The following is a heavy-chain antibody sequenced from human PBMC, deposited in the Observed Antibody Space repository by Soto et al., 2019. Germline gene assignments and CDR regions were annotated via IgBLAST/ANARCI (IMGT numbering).Heavy chain of an antibody. CDR1: GFTFSSYG. CDR3: ARVQNNIGSLNYMDV. V-gene: IGHV3-33*01. D-gene: IGHD1-20*01. CDR2: IWYDGSNK. J-gene: IGHJ6*03. Sequence: PGGSLRLSCAASGFTFSSYGMHWVRQAPGKGLEWVAVIWYDGSNKYYADSVKGRFTISRGNSKNTLYLQMNSLRAEDTAVYYCARVQNNIGSLNYMDVWGKGTTVTVSS.